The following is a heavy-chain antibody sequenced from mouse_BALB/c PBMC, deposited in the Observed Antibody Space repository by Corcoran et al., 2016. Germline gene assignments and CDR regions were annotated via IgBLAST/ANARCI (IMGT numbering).Heavy chain of an antibody. CDR1: GYTFTNYG. J-gene: IGHJ2*01. D-gene: IGHD4-1*01. CDR3: ATRYELGLLDY. CDR2: INTYTGEP. Sequence: QIQLVQSGPELKKPGETVKISCKASGYTFTNYGMNWVKQAPGKGLKWMGWINTYTGEPTYADDFKGRFAFSLETSASTAYLQINNLKNEDTATYFCATRYELGLLDYCGQGTTLTVSS. V-gene: IGHV9-3-1*01.